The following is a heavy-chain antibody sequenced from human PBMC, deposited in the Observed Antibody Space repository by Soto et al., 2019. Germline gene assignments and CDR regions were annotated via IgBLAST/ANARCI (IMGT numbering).Heavy chain of an antibody. D-gene: IGHD2-8*01. CDR3: ARGDGMGNTSDDWFDP. Sequence: QVQLQESGPGLVKPSQTLSLTCTVSGDSIRSGAYYWSWIRQKPGKGLEWIGYIYYSGNTYYNPSLKSRVSMSVDTSQNQFSLQLHSVTAADTGVYYCARGDGMGNTSDDWFDPWGQGTLVTVSS. CDR1: GDSIRSGAYY. V-gene: IGHV4-31*03. CDR2: IYYSGNT. J-gene: IGHJ5*02.